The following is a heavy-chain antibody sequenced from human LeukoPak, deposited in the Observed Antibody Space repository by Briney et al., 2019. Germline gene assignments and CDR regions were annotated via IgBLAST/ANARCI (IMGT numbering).Heavy chain of an antibody. Sequence: SETLSLTCTVSGGSISSYYWSWIRQPAGKGLEWIGRIYTSGSTNYNPSLKSRVTISVDTSKNQSSLKLSSVTAADTAVYYCARAADIVVVPAAIMEDAFDIWGQGTMVTVSS. J-gene: IGHJ3*02. CDR2: IYTSGST. V-gene: IGHV4-4*07. CDR3: ARAADIVVVPAAIMEDAFDI. CDR1: GGSISSYY. D-gene: IGHD2-2*01.